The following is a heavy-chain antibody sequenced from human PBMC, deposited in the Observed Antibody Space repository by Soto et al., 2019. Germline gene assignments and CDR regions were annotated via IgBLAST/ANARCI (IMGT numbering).Heavy chain of an antibody. J-gene: IGHJ4*02. CDR2: MNEYGSER. D-gene: IGHD3-10*01. CDR3: ARATGADKEDY. V-gene: IGHV3-7*04. CDR1: EFTFSSYG. Sequence: PGGSLRLSCAASEFTFSSYGIHWLRQAPGKGLEWVASMNEYGSERYYVDSVKGRFTISRDNAKNSLYLQMNSLRAEDTAVYYCARATGADKEDYWGQGTLVTVSS.